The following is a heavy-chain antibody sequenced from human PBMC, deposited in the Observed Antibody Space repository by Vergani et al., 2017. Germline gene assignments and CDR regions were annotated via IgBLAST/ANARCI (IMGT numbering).Heavy chain of an antibody. CDR1: GYSISSGYY. CDR2: IYHSGST. CDR3: ARTMARGENWFDP. Sequence: QVQLQESGPGLVKPSETLSLTCAVSGYSISSGYYWGWIRQPPGKGLEWIGSIYHSGSTYYNPSFKSRVAISVDTSKNQFSLKLNSVTAADTAVYFCARTMARGENWFDPWGQGTLVTVSS. J-gene: IGHJ5*02. V-gene: IGHV4-38-2*01. D-gene: IGHD3-10*01.